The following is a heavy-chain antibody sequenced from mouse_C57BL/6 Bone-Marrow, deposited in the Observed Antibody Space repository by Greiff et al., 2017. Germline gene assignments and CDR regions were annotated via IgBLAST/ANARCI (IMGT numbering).Heavy chain of an antibody. Sequence: VQLQQSGPELVKPGASVTLSCKASGYTFTSYDINWVKQRPGQGLEWIGWFYPRDGSTKYNEKFKGKATLTVDTSSSTAYMELHSLTSEDSAVYFCARDYGSSYWYFDVWGTGTTVTVSS. CDR2: FYPRDGST. D-gene: IGHD1-1*01. CDR3: ARDYGSSYWYFDV. CDR1: GYTFTSYD. J-gene: IGHJ1*03. V-gene: IGHV1-85*01.